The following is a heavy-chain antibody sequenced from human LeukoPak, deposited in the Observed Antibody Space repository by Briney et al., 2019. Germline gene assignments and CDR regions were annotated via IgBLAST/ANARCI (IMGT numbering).Heavy chain of an antibody. CDR1: GFTFSNYA. Sequence: GGSLRLSCAASGFTFSNYAMSWVRQAPGKGLEWVSSISSSSSYIYYADSVKGRFTISRDNAKNSLYLQMNSLRAEDTAVYYCARALLSSSCYWGQGTLVTVSS. J-gene: IGHJ4*02. V-gene: IGHV3-21*01. CDR3: ARALLSSSCY. D-gene: IGHD6-13*01. CDR2: ISSSSSYI.